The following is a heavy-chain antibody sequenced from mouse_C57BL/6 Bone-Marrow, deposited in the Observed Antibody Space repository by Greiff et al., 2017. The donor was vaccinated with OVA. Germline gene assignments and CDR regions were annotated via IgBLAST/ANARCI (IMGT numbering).Heavy chain of an antibody. J-gene: IGHJ3*01. CDR3: VRHASPPYYGSSYGFAY. CDR2: IRSKSNNYAT. Sequence: GGGLVQPKGSLKLSCAASGFSFNTYAMNWVRQAPGKGLEWVARIRSKSNNYATYYADSVKDRFTISRDDSESMLYLQMNNLKTEDTAMYYCVRHASPPYYGSSYGFAYWGQGTLVTVSA. V-gene: IGHV10-1*01. CDR1: GFSFNTYA. D-gene: IGHD1-1*01.